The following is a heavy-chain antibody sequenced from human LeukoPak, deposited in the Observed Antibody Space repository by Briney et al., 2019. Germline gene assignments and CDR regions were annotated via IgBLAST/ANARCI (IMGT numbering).Heavy chain of an antibody. CDR3: ARRGCTNGVRPGYIDY. Sequence: HGESLKISCKGSGYSFTSYWIGWVRQMPGKGLEWMGIIYPGDSDTRYSPSFQGQVTISADKSISTAYLQWSSLKASDTAMYYCARRGCTNGVRPGYIDYWGQGTLVTVSS. CDR1: GYSFTSYW. CDR2: IYPGDSDT. D-gene: IGHD2-8*01. J-gene: IGHJ4*02. V-gene: IGHV5-51*01.